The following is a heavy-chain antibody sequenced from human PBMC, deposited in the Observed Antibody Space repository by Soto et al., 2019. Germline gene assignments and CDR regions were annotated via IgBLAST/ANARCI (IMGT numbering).Heavy chain of an antibody. CDR3: ARDFGDLQDCWSGPDQ. CDR1: GVSISSRNYY. J-gene: IGHJ5*02. V-gene: IGHV4-39*07. CDR2: IYHTGTT. D-gene: IGHD3-3*01. Sequence: PSETLSLTCTVSGVSISSRNYYWSWIRQPPGRGLEWVASIYHTGTTYYNPSLKSRVTISVDTSKNQFSLNLMSVTAADSAVYYCARDFGDLQDCWSGPDQWGQGVPVT.